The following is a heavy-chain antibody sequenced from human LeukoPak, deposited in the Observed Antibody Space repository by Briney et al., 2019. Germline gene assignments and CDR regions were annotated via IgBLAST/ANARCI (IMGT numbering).Heavy chain of an antibody. CDR1: GFTFSSYA. V-gene: IGHV3-23*01. D-gene: IGHD6-19*01. Sequence: GGSLRLSCAASGFTFSSYAMSWVRQGPGKGLEWVSAISTSGGSTYYADSVKGRFTIPRDNSKNTLYLQMNSLRAEDTAVYYCAKRIAVAGPYFDYWGQGTLVTVSS. CDR3: AKRIAVAGPYFDY. J-gene: IGHJ4*02. CDR2: ISTSGGST.